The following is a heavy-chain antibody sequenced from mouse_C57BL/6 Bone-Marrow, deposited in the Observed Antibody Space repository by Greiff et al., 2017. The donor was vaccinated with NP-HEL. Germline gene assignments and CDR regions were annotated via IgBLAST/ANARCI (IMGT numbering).Heavy chain of an antibody. V-gene: IGHV5-9*01. D-gene: IGHD1-1*01. CDR1: GFTFSSYT. CDR2: ISGGGGNT. CDR3: ARHGSSHDY. J-gene: IGHJ2*01. Sequence: EVMLVESGGGLVKPGGSLKLSCAASGFTFSSYTMSWVRQTPEKRLEWVATISGGGGNTYYPDSVKGRFTISRDNAKNTLYLQMSSLRSEDTALYYCARHGSSHDYWGQGTTLTVSS.